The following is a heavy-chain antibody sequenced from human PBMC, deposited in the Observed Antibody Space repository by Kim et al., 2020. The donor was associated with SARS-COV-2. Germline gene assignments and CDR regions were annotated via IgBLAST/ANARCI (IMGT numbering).Heavy chain of an antibody. Sequence: TNYQPALKSRATMSVNTSKKQFSPTRSSVTAADTAVYYCARDRLGMPVDYWGQGTLVTVSS. D-gene: IGHD6-19*01. CDR3: ARDRLGMPVDY. CDR2: T. V-gene: IGHV4-4*07. J-gene: IGHJ4*02.